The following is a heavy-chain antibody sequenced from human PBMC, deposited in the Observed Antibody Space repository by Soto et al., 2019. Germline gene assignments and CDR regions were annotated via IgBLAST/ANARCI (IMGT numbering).Heavy chain of an antibody. CDR1: GGTFSSYA. D-gene: IGHD3-3*01. V-gene: IGHV1-69*13. J-gene: IGHJ5*02. CDR3: ARGQYDFWSGYFSETHNWFDP. CDR2: IIPIFGTA. Sequence: SVKVSCKASGGTFSSYAISWVRQAPGQGLEWMGGIIPIFGTANYAQKFQGRVTITADESTSTAYMELSSLRSEDTAVYYCARGQYDFWSGYFSETHNWFDPWGQGTLVTVSS.